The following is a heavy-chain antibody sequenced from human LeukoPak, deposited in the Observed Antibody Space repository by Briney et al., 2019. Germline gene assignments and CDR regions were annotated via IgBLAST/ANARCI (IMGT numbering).Heavy chain of an antibody. V-gene: IGHV4-34*01. J-gene: IGHJ5*02. D-gene: IGHD3-10*01. CDR3: ARGGFSYITMVRGVIGWFDP. CDR1: GGSFSGYY. CDR2: INHSGST. Sequence: SETLSLTCAVYGGSFSGYYWSWIRQPPGKGLEWIGEINHSGSTNYNPSLKSRVTISVDTSKNQFSLKLSSVTAADTAVYYCARGGFSYITMVRGVIGWFDPWGQGTLVTVSS.